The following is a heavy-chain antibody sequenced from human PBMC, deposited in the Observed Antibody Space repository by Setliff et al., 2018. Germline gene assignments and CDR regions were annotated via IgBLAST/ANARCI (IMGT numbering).Heavy chain of an antibody. J-gene: IGHJ4*02. CDR1: GYTFTSYG. CDR3: ARDPGWFGELLGYFDY. D-gene: IGHD3-10*01. Sequence: ASVKVSCKASGYTFTSYGISWVRQAPGQGLEWMGWISAYIGNTNYAQKLQGRVTMTTDTSKSTAYMELRSLRSDDTAVYYCARDPGWFGELLGYFDYWGQGTLVTVSS. V-gene: IGHV1-18*01. CDR2: ISAYIGNT.